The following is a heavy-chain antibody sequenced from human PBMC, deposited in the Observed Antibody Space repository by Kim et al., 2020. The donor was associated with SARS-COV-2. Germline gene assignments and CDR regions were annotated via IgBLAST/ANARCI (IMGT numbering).Heavy chain of an antibody. CDR1: GFTFSSYA. J-gene: IGHJ3*02. CDR2: IYSGGSST. D-gene: IGHD3-16*02. CDR3: AKAGSRGSYRYTGSAFDI. V-gene: IGHV3-23*03. Sequence: GGSLRLSCAASGFTFSSYAMSWVRQAPGKGLEWVSVIYSGGSSTYYADSVKGRFTISRDNSKNTLYLQMNSLRAEDTAVYYCAKAGSRGSYRYTGSAFDIWGQGTMVTVSS.